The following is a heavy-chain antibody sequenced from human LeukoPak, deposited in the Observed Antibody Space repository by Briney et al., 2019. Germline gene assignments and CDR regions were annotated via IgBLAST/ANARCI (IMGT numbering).Heavy chain of an antibody. CDR1: GFTFSSYA. CDR3: ARFDYYYGMDV. CDR2: ISSNGGST. J-gene: IGHJ6*02. Sequence: GGSLRLSCAASGFTFSSYAMHWVPQAPGKGLEYVSAISSNGGSTYYANSVKGRFTISRDNSKNTLYLQMGSLRAEDMAVYYCARFDYYYGMDVWGQGTTVTVSS. V-gene: IGHV3-64*01.